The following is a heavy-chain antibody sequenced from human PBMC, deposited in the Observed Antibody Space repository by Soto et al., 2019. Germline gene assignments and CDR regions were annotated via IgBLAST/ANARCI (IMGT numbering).Heavy chain of an antibody. Sequence: QVQLVESGGGVVQPGRSLILSCAASGFTFSSYDMHWVRQAPGKGLEWVAVISYDGSDKYYADSVKGRFTISRDTSKNTLYLQMNSMRAEDTAVYYCAKSVAVALYGMDVWGQGTTVTVSS. V-gene: IGHV3-30*18. CDR1: GFTFSSYD. J-gene: IGHJ6*02. CDR2: ISYDGSDK. CDR3: AKSVAVALYGMDV. D-gene: IGHD6-13*01.